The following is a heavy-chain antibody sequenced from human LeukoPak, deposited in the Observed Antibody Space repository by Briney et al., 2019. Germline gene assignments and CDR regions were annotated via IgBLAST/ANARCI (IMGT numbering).Heavy chain of an antibody. CDR2: INHSGST. Sequence: PSETLSLTCAVYGGSFSGYQWTWIRQPPGKGLEWIGEINHSGSTNYNPSLKSRVTISVDTSKNQFSLKLSSVTAADTAVYYCARDRLNSWGSRTWYFALWGRGTLLTVSS. J-gene: IGHJ2*01. CDR3: ARDRLNSWGSRTWYFAL. D-gene: IGHD7-27*01. CDR1: GGSFSGYQ. V-gene: IGHV4-34*01.